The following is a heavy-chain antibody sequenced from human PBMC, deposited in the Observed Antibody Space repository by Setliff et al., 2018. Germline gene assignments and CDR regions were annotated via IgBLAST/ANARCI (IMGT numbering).Heavy chain of an antibody. Sequence: GGSLRLSCAASGFAFSSFAMTWVRQAPGKRLEWVSTISGAGGNMYYADSVQGRFVISRDNSKNTLYLQMNSLRAEDTAVYYCARDVFDFRTGQAGPWGQGTLVTVSS. CDR1: GFAFSSFA. V-gene: IGHV3-23*01. CDR3: ARDVFDFRTGQAGP. D-gene: IGHD3-3*01. J-gene: IGHJ5*02. CDR2: ISGAGGNM.